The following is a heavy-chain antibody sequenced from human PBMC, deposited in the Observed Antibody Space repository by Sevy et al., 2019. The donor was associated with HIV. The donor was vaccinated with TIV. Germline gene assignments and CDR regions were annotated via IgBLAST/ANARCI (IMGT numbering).Heavy chain of an antibody. CDR3: ARGLHDSSGYYFPYYFDY. D-gene: IGHD3-22*01. CDR2: IKQDGSEK. Sequence: GGSLRLSCAASGFTFSSYWMSWVRQAPGKGLEWVANIKQDGSEKYYVDSVKGRFTISRDNAKNSLYLQMNSLRAEDTAVYYCARGLHDSSGYYFPYYFDYWGQRTLVTVSS. CDR1: GFTFSSYW. J-gene: IGHJ4*02. V-gene: IGHV3-7*01.